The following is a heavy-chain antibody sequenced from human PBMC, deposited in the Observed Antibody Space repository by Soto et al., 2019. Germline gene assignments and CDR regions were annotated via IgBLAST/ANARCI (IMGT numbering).Heavy chain of an antibody. Sequence: QVQLVQSGAEVKKPRSSVKVSCKASGGTFSSYAISWVRQAPGQGLEWMGGIIPIFGTANYAQKFQGRVTITADDSTSTAYMELSSLRSVDTSVYYCASAYYVYVNHFSQANDSKPNYYYGMDVWGQGTTVTVSS. CDR2: IIPIFGTA. CDR1: GGTFSSYA. V-gene: IGHV1-69*01. D-gene: IGHD2-21*01. J-gene: IGHJ6*02. CDR3: ASAYYVYVNHFSQANDSKPNYYYGMDV.